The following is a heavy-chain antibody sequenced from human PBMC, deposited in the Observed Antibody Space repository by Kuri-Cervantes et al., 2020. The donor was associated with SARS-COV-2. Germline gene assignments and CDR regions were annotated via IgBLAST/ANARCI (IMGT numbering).Heavy chain of an antibody. CDR1: GYSFTSYW. D-gene: IGHD3-10*01. Sequence: GESQKISCKGSGYSFTSYWIGWVRQMPGKGLEWMGIIYPGDSDTRYSPSFQGQVTISADKSISTAYLQWSSLKASDTAMYYCARHIRITMVRGVLPYYYYYYMDVWGKGTTVTVSS. V-gene: IGHV5-51*01. CDR2: IYPGDSDT. J-gene: IGHJ6*03. CDR3: ARHIRITMVRGVLPYYYYYYMDV.